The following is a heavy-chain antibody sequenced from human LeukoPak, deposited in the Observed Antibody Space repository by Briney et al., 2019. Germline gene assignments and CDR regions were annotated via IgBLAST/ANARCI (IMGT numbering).Heavy chain of an antibody. Sequence: SETLSLTCTVSGGSISSSSYYWGWIRQPPGKGLEWIGSIYYSGSTYYNPSLKSRVTISVDTSKNQFSLKLSSVTVADTAVYYCARLGFYGLTDYWGQGTLVTVSS. V-gene: IGHV4-39*01. CDR3: ARLGFYGLTDY. CDR1: GGSISSSSYY. CDR2: IYYSGST. D-gene: IGHD2/OR15-2a*01. J-gene: IGHJ4*02.